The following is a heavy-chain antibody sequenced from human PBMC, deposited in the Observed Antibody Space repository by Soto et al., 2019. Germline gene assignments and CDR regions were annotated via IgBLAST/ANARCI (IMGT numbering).Heavy chain of an antibody. Sequence: SETLSLTCAVYGGSFSGYYWSWIRQPPGKGLEWIGEINHSGSTNYNPSLKSRVTTSVDTSKNQFSLKLSSVTAADTAVYYCARGYCSSTSCYGPTSYYYYMDVWGKGTTVTVSS. CDR3: ARGYCSSTSCYGPTSYYYYMDV. CDR2: INHSGST. CDR1: GGSFSGYY. V-gene: IGHV4-34*01. J-gene: IGHJ6*03. D-gene: IGHD2-2*01.